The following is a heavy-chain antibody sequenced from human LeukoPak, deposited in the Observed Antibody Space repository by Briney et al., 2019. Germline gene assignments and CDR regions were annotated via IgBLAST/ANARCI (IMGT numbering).Heavy chain of an antibody. V-gene: IGHV1-24*01. CDR3: ATDVTTATPKGFDY. CDR1: VYTLTELS. CDR2: FDPEDGET. D-gene: IGHD2-21*02. Sequence: ASVTVSRKFSVYTLTELSMHWVRQAPGKGGEGRGGFDPEDGETIYAQKFQGRVTMTEDTSTDTAYMELSSLRSEDTAVYYCATDVTTATPKGFDYWGQGTLVTVSS. J-gene: IGHJ4*02.